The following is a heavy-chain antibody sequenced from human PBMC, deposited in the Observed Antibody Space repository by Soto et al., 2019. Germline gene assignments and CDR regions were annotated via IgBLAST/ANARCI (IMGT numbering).Heavy chain of an antibody. CDR2: IYRADDK. J-gene: IGHJ4*02. CDR3: AHSPHDILTGDYNVHFDY. Sequence: SGPTLVNPPQTLTLTCTFSGFSLSTSGVGEGWIRQPLGKALEWVALIYRADDKRDSPSPNNRLTITKDTSKKQVVLTMNNMDPVDTATYYCAHSPHDILTGDYNVHFDYWGQGTLVTVSS. D-gene: IGHD3-9*01. V-gene: IGHV2-5*02. CDR1: GFSLSTSGVG.